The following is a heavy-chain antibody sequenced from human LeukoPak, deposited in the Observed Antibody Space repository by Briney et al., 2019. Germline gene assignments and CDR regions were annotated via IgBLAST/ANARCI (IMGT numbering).Heavy chain of an antibody. D-gene: IGHD3-3*01. Sequence: ASVKVSCKASGYTFTSYGISWVRQAPGQGLEWMGWISAYNGNTNYAQKLQGRVTMTTDTSTSTAYMELRSLRSDDTAVYYCASTSRSLEPEDAFDIWGQGTMVTVSS. CDR2: ISAYNGNT. J-gene: IGHJ3*02. CDR1: GYTFTSYG. CDR3: ASTSRSLEPEDAFDI. V-gene: IGHV1-18*01.